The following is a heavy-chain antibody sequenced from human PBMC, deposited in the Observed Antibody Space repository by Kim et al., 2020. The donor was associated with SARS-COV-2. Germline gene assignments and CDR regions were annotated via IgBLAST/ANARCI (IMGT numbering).Heavy chain of an antibody. Sequence: SLKSRVTISVDTSKNQFSLKLSSVTAADTAVYYCASGPWGSSSWLIYFQHWGQGTLVTVSS. V-gene: IGHV4-34*01. CDR3: ASGPWGSSSWLIYFQH. D-gene: IGHD6-13*01. J-gene: IGHJ1*01.